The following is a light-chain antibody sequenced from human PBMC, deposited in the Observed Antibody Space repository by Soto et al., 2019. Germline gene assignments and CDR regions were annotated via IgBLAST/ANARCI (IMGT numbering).Light chain of an antibody. CDR2: GAS. CDR3: QHYNNWPPWT. V-gene: IGKV3-15*01. CDR1: QSVSSN. J-gene: IGKJ1*01. Sequence: EIVMTQSPATLSVSPGESATFSCTASQSVSSNLAWYQQKPGQAPRLLIYGASIRATGIPARFSGSGSGTEFTLTISTLQSEDLAIYYCQHYNNWPPWTVGQGTKVDIK.